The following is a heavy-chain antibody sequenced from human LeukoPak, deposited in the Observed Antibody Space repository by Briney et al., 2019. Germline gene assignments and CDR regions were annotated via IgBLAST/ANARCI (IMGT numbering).Heavy chain of an antibody. CDR3: ARDLGYYGSGSYDI. CDR2: IYYSGST. V-gene: IGHV4-39*07. J-gene: IGHJ3*02. CDR1: GGSISSSSYY. D-gene: IGHD3-10*01. Sequence: SETLSLTCTVSGGSISSSSYYWGWIRQPPGKGLEWIGSIYYSGSTYYNPSLKSRVTISVDTSKNQFSLKLSSVTAADTAVYYCARDLGYYGSGSYDIWGQGTMVTVSS.